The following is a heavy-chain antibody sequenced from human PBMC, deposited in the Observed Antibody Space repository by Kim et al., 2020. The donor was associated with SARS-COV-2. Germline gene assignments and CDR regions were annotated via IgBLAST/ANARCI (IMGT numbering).Heavy chain of an antibody. CDR3: ASRQQHFQV. J-gene: IGHJ3*01. V-gene: IGHV4-39*01. D-gene: IGHD6-13*01. CDR2: VFYNGTT. CDR1: GGSINIATNY. Sequence: SETLSLTCIVSGGSINIATNYWGWIRQTPGKGLVYSGKVFYNGTTDYNSSHKGRATITADTPKIQFSLMLTSVTAAATVVYYGASRQQHFQVW.